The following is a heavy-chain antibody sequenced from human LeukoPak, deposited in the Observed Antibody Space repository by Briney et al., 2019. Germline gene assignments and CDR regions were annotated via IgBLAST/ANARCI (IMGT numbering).Heavy chain of an antibody. CDR2: IYYSGST. CDR1: GGSISSGDYY. CDR3: ARDLRYRGYKPPAYYFDY. J-gene: IGHJ4*02. D-gene: IGHD5-12*01. V-gene: IGHV4-30-4*08. Sequence: PSQTLSLTCTVSGGSISSGDYYWSWIRQPPGKGLEWLGYIYYSGSTYYNPSLKSRVTISVDTSKDQFSLKLSSVTAADTAVYYCARDLRYRGYKPPAYYFDYWGQGTLVTVSS.